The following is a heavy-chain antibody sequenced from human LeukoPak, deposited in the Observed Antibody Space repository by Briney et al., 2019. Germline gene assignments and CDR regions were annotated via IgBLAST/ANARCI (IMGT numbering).Heavy chain of an antibody. CDR1: GYTFTGYY. D-gene: IGHD3-10*01. CDR3: ARGKGDFGEFDFDY. Sequence: ASVKVSCKASGYTFTGYYMHWVRQAPGQGLEWMGWINPNSGGTNYAQKFQGRVTMTRDTSINTAYMELSRLTSGDTAIYYCARGKGDFGEFDFDYWGQGTLVTVSS. V-gene: IGHV1-2*02. CDR2: INPNSGGT. J-gene: IGHJ4*02.